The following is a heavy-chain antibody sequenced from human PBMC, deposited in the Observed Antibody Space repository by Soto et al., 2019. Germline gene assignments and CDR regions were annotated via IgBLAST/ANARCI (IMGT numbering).Heavy chain of an antibody. D-gene: IGHD3-3*01. CDR2: ISSGGST. V-gene: IGHV3-66*01. CDR1: GFSVSNLY. J-gene: IGHJ4*02. CDR3: ARDILGGAYDVCH. Sequence: EVQLVESGGGLVQPGGSLRLSCAASGFSVSNLYMTWVRQAPGKGLEWVSVISSGGSTYYADSVKGRFTISRDNSENTMYVERKSRRAGDTLVYYWARDILGGAYDVCHGGQGTLVTVSS.